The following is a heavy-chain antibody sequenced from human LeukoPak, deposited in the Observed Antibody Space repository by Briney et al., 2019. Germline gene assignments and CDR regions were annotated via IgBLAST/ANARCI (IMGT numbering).Heavy chain of an antibody. CDR3: AREWGY. CDR2: IYHSGST. CDR1: GYSISSGYY. V-gene: IGHV4-38-2*02. Sequence: PSETLSLTCTVSGYSISSGYYWGWIRPPPGKGLEWIGSIYHSGSTYYNPSLKSRVTISVDTSKNQFSLKLSSVTAADTAVYYCAREWGYWGQGTLVTVSS. J-gene: IGHJ4*02. D-gene: IGHD1-26*01.